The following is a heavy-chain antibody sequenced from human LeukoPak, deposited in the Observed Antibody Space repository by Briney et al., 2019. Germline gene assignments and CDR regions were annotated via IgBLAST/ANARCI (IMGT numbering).Heavy chain of an antibody. D-gene: IGHD4-17*01. CDR3: GRDPNGDYIGAFEF. CDR2: IKGSGSYA. CDR1: DFTFAKYA. J-gene: IGHJ3*01. Sequence: GGSLRLSCVGSDFTFAKYAMTWVRLTPGKGLEWVSSIKGSGSYAMYADSVSGRFTTSRDNSRNTIFLQMTSLRAEDTAIYYCGRDPNGDYIGAFEFWGLGTLVSVSS. V-gene: IGHV3-23*01.